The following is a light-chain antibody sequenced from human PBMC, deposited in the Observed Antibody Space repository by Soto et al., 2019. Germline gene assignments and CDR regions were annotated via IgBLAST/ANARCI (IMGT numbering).Light chain of an antibody. CDR1: QSVSSN. V-gene: IGKV3-15*01. Sequence: EIVMTQSPATLSVSPGERATLSCRASQSVSSNLAWYQQKPGQAPRLLIYRASTRATGIPARFSGSRSGTEFTLTISSLQSEDFAVYYCQQYNNWPYTFGQGTKLEIK. CDR3: QQYNNWPYT. CDR2: RAS. J-gene: IGKJ2*01.